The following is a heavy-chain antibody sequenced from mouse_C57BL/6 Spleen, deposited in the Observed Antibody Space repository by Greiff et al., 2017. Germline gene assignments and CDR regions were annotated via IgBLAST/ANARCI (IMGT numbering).Heavy chain of an antibody. V-gene: IGHV1-82*01. CDR1: GYAFSSSW. J-gene: IGHJ3*01. D-gene: IGHD2-4*01. CDR2: IYPGDGDT. Sequence: VQLQQSGPELVKPGASVKISCKASGYAFSSSWMNWVKQRPGKGLEWIGRIYPGDGDTNYNGKFKGKATLTADKSSSTAYMQLSSLTSEDSAVYFCARGAIYYDYDPFAYWGQGTLVTVSA. CDR3: ARGAIYYDYDPFAY.